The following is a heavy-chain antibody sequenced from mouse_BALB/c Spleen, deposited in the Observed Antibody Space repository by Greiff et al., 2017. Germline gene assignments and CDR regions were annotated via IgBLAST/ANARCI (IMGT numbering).Heavy chain of an antibody. CDR2: ISYSGST. CDR3: ARSRGYFDY. D-gene: IGHD2-2*01. CDR1: GYSITSDYA. J-gene: IGHJ2*01. V-gene: IGHV3-2*02. Sequence: EVQLQQSGPGLVKPSQSLSLTCTVTGYSITSDYAWNWIRQFPGNKLEWMGYISYSGSTSYNPSLKSRISITRDTSKNQFFLQLNSVTTEDTATYYCARSRGYFDYWGQGTTLTVSS.